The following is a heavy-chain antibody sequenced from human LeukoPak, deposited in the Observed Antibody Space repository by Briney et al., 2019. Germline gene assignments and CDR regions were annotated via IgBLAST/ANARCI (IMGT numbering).Heavy chain of an antibody. Sequence: SETLSLTCTVSGGSISSSYWSWIRQPPGKGLEWIGYIYYSGSTNYNPSLKSRVTISVDTSKNQFSLKLSFVTAADTAVYYCASEGDIGYGYLYWGQGTLVTVSS. CDR2: IYYSGST. CDR1: GGSISSSY. D-gene: IGHD5-18*01. J-gene: IGHJ4*02. CDR3: ASEGDIGYGYLY. V-gene: IGHV4-59*12.